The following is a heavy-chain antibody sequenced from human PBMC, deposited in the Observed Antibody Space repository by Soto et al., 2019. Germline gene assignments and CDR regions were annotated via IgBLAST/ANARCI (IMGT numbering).Heavy chain of an antibody. CDR1: GFTFSSYS. Sequence: EVQLVESGGGLVKPGGSLRLSCAVSGFTFSSYSMNWVRQAPGKGLEWVASISSSSDYIYYTDSVKGRCTISRDNAKNSLHLQMYSLIVEDTAVYYCAIWGGTGKTSVGYWGQGTLVTVSS. CDR3: AIWGGTGKTSVGY. V-gene: IGHV3-21*01. D-gene: IGHD1-1*01. CDR2: ISSSSDYI. J-gene: IGHJ4*02.